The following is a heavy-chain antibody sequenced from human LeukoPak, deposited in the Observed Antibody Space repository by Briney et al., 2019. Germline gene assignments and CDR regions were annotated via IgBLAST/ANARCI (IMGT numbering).Heavy chain of an antibody. CDR3: VRDLRESDF. Sequence: GGSLRLSCAASGFTFSSYWMHWVRQPPGKGLVWVSRINPDGSTTNYADSVQGRFTISRDNAKNMLYLQMNSLRAEDTAVYYCVRDLRESDFWGQGTLVTVSS. CDR1: GFTFSSYW. D-gene: IGHD5/OR15-5a*01. J-gene: IGHJ4*02. CDR2: INPDGSTT. V-gene: IGHV3-74*01.